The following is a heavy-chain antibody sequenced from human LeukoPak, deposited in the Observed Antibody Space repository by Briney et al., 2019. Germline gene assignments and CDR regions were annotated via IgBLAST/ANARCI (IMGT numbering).Heavy chain of an antibody. CDR1: GGSISSYS. CDR3: ARVGSNYYDSSPPYFDY. D-gene: IGHD3-22*01. V-gene: IGHV4-59*01. J-gene: IGHJ4*02. Sequence: SETLSLTCTVSGGSISSYSWSWIRQPPGKGLEWIGYIYYSGSTNYNPSLKSRVTISVDTSKNQFSLKLSSVTAADTAVYYCARVGSNYYDSSPPYFDYWGQGTLVTVSS. CDR2: IYYSGST.